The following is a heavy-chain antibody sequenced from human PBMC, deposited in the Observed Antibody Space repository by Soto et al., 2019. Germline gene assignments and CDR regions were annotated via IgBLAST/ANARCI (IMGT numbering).Heavy chain of an antibody. CDR2: ISGSAGST. Sequence: EVQLLESGGGLVQPGGSLRLSCEASGFTFRSYAMNWVRQAPGKGLEWVSAISGSAGSTYYADSVKGRFTISRDTSKNTLYLQMNSLRAEDTAVYYCAKGNSWSPALVLDIWGQGTMVTVSS. J-gene: IGHJ3*02. CDR3: AKGNSWSPALVLDI. D-gene: IGHD1-7*01. CDR1: GFTFRSYA. V-gene: IGHV3-23*01.